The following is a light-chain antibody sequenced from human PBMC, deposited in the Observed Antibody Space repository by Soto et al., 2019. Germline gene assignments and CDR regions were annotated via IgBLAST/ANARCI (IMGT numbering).Light chain of an antibody. Sequence: TVLTQSPGTLSLSPGERATLSCRASQTVGTYLAWYQQKPGQAPRLLVFGASSRATGVPDRFSGSGSGTDFTLTISGLEPEDFAVYYCQQYGSSPWTFGQGTKVDIK. V-gene: IGKV3-20*01. CDR3: QQYGSSPWT. CDR1: QTVGTY. J-gene: IGKJ1*01. CDR2: GAS.